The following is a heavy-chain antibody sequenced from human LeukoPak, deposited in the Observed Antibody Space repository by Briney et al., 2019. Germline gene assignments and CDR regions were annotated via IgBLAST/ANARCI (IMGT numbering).Heavy chain of an antibody. J-gene: IGHJ1*01. CDR2: ISGDGGST. Sequence: GGSLGLSCAASGFTFDNYAIHWVRQAPGKGLEWVSLISGDGGSTYYADSMKGRFTISRDNSKNSLYLQMNGLRTEDTALYYCARDSQEFFQHWGQGTLVTVSS. CDR1: GFTFDNYA. V-gene: IGHV3-43*02. CDR3: ARDSQEFFQH.